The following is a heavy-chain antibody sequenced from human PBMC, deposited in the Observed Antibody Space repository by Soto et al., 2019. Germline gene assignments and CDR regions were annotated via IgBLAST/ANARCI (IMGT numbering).Heavy chain of an antibody. CDR1: GFTFSSYS. Sequence: EVQLVESGGGLVKPGGSLRLSCAASGFTFSSYSMNWVRQAPGKGLEWVSSISSRSSYIYYADSVKGRFTISRDNAKNSLYLQMNSLRAEDTAVYYCARDEGYYDSSGYRNYWGQGTLVTVSS. CDR2: ISSRSSYI. CDR3: ARDEGYYDSSGYRNY. J-gene: IGHJ4*02. D-gene: IGHD3-22*01. V-gene: IGHV3-21*01.